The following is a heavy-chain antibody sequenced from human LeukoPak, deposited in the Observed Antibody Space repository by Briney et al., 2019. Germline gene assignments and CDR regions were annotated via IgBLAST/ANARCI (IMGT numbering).Heavy chain of an antibody. D-gene: IGHD5-12*01. V-gene: IGHV3-7*04. CDR1: GFTFSRFW. CDR3: ARDRTYTDYDPGFDI. CDR2: IKQDGSEK. J-gene: IGHJ4*02. Sequence: GGSLRLSCAAAGFTFSRFWISWVRQAPGKGLEWVANIKQDGSEKYYVDSVKGRFTISRDNAKNSLYLQMNSLRAEDTAVFYCARDRTYTDYDPGFDIWGQGTLVTVSS.